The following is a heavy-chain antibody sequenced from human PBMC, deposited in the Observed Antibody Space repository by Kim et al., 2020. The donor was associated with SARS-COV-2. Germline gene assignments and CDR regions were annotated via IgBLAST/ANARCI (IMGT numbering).Heavy chain of an antibody. CDR2: IHWNSGYR. CDR3: VKDEEDRTGNMDV. CDR1: GFTFGDYA. J-gene: IGHJ6*03. V-gene: IGHV3-9*01. Sequence: GGSLRLSCAASGFTFGDYAMHWVRQAPGKGLEWVSGIHWNSGYRAYADSVKGRFTISRDNARNSLYLQMNNLRDEDTALYYCVKDEEDRTGNMDVWGKGTTVTVSS.